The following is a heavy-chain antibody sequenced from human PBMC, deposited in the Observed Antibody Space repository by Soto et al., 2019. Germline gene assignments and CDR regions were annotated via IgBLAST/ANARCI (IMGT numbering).Heavy chain of an antibody. CDR2: LSGSGDIT. CDR1: GFTLSSWA. J-gene: IGHJ4*02. D-gene: IGHD6-19*01. V-gene: IGHV3-23*01. Sequence: GGSLRLPCAASGFTLSSWAMSGVRQAPGKGLECVSVLSGSGDITKYADSVKGRFTISRDNSKNTLYLQMNSLRAEDTAVYYCAKVNSLSQWNFDYWGQGTPVTVSS. CDR3: AKVNSLSQWNFDY.